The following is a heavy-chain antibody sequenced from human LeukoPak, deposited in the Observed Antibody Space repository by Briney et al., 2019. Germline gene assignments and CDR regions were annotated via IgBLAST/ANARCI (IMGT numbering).Heavy chain of an antibody. CDR2: IYYSGST. D-gene: IGHD6-19*01. J-gene: IGHJ4*02. CDR1: GGSISSYY. Sequence: SETLSLTCTVSGGSISSYYWSWIRQPPGKGLEWIGYIYYSGSTNYNPSLKSRVTISVDTSKNQFSLKLSSVTAADTAVYYCARDTPVAVAVFDYWGQGTLVTVSP. V-gene: IGHV4-59*01. CDR3: ARDTPVAVAVFDY.